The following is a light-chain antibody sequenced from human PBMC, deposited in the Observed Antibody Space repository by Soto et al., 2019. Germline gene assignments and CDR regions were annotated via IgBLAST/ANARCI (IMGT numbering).Light chain of an antibody. J-gene: IGLJ1*01. CDR1: SSDVGGYNY. CDR3: YSYTTSSTYV. Sequence: QSVLTQPASVSGSPGQSITISCTGTSSDVGGYNYVSWYQQHPAKVPKLMIYHVSNRPSGVSDRFSGSKSGNTASLTISVLQAEDEGDYYCYSYTTSSTYVFGTGTKVTVL. CDR2: HVS. V-gene: IGLV2-14*01.